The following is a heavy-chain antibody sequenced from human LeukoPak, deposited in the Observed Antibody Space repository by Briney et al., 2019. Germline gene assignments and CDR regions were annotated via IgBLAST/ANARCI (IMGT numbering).Heavy chain of an antibody. V-gene: IGHV1-2*02. CDR1: GYTFTGHY. D-gene: IGHD1-26*01. CDR2: ISPNSGGT. J-gene: IGHJ3*02. CDR3: AGVQNSGRLFGAPGAFDI. Sequence: ASVKVSCKASGYTFTGHYMHWVRRAPGQGLEWMGWISPNSGGTDYAQKFQGRVTMTRDTSISTIYVEVSGLCSDDTGVYYCAGVQNSGRLFGAPGAFDIWGQGTMVTVSS.